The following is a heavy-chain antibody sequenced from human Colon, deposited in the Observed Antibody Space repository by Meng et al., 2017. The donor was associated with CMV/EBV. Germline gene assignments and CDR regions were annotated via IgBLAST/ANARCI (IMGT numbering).Heavy chain of an antibody. V-gene: IGHV3-7*01. CDR1: GFTFSSYA. D-gene: IGHD6-19*01. CDR2: INQDGSEK. CDR3: ARRQRGYSSGWSFDY. J-gene: IGHJ4*02. Sequence: GGSLRLSCAASGFTFSSYAMSWVRQAPGKGLEWVANINQDGSEKYYVDSVKGRFTISRDNAKNSLYLQMNSLRAEDTAVYYCARRQRGYSSGWSFDYWGQGTLVTVSS.